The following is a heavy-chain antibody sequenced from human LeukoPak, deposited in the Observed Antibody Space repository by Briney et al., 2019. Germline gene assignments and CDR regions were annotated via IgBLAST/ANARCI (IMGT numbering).Heavy chain of an antibody. D-gene: IGHD3-22*01. Sequence: GGSLRLSCAASGFSFSDYFMHWVCQAPGERPVWVSRASNDGTIIDYADFVKGRFTMSRDNAQNTVSLQMDSLRVEDGAMYYCAREMIRGGLPLRYLDSWGEGDLVTVSS. V-gene: IGHV3-74*01. CDR3: AREMIRGGLPLRYLDS. J-gene: IGHJ4*02. CDR1: GFSFSDYF. CDR2: ASNDGTII.